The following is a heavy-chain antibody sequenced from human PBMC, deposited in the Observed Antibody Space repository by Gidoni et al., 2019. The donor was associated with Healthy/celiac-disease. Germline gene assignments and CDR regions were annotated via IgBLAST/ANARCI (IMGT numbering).Heavy chain of an antibody. V-gene: IGHV3-23*01. Sequence: EVQLLESGGGLVQPGGSLRLSCAASGFTFSSYAMSWVRQAPGKGLEWVSGISGSGGNTHYADSVKGRFTISRDNSKNTLYLQMNSLRAEDTAVYYCAKAVLRFLEWPFDPWGQGTLVTVSS. CDR1: GFTFSSYA. CDR2: ISGSGGNT. D-gene: IGHD3-3*01. J-gene: IGHJ5*02. CDR3: AKAVLRFLEWPFDP.